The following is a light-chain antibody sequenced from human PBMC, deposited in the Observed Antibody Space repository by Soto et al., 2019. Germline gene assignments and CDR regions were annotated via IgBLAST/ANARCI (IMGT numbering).Light chain of an antibody. CDR1: QSVSSY. J-gene: IGKJ4*02. V-gene: IGKV3-11*01. CDR2: DAS. CDR3: QQRSNWPPW. Sequence: EIVLTQSPATLSLSPGERATPSCRASQSVSSYLAWYQQKPAQAPRLLIYDASNRATGIPARFSGSGSGTDFTLTISSLEPEDFAVYYCQQRSNWPPWFGGGTKVDIK.